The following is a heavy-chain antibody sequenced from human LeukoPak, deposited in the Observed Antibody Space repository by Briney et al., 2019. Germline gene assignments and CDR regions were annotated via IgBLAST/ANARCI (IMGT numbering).Heavy chain of an antibody. CDR2: VNRDGSET. J-gene: IGHJ6*02. Sequence: GGSLRLSCAASGFTLSSHWMTWVRQVPGRGPEWVANVNRDGSETYYLDSVKGRFTISKDNAKNSPYLQMNSLRAEDTALYHCARNNGMDVWGQGTTVIVSS. V-gene: IGHV3-7*03. CDR1: GFTLSSHW. CDR3: ARNNGMDV.